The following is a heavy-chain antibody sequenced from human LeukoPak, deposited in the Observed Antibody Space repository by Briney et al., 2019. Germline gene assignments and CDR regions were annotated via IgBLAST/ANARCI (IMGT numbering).Heavy chain of an antibody. Sequence: GGSLRLSCAASGFTFSSYEMNWVRQAPGKGLEWVSYISSSGSTIYYADSVKGRFTISRDNSKSTLSLQMNSLRAEDTAVYYCAKEGKTRNWNYYQAKSVYWGQGTLVTVSS. CDR3: AKEGKTRNWNYYQAKSVY. D-gene: IGHD1-7*01. CDR1: GFTFSSYE. CDR2: ISSSGSTI. V-gene: IGHV3-48*03. J-gene: IGHJ4*02.